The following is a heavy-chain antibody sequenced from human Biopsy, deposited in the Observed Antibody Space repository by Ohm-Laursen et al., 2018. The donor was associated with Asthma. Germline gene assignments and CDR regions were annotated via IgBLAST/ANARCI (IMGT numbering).Heavy chain of an antibody. Sequence: SLRLSCTASGFTVSTNGMSWVRQPPGKGLEWASVIYSGGGTYYADSVQGRVTISRDNSKNTLSLQMNSLRAEDTAVYYFARAYGGSFFSGSFDIWGQGTMVTVSS. J-gene: IGHJ3*02. CDR3: ARAYGGSFFSGSFDI. CDR1: GFTVSTNG. V-gene: IGHV3-53*01. D-gene: IGHD4-23*01. CDR2: IYSGGGT.